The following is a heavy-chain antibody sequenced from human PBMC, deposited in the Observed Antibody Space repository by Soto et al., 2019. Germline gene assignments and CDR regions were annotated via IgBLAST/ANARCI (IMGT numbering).Heavy chain of an antibody. V-gene: IGHV3-30*01. J-gene: IGHJ4*02. CDR3: ARGAMLGSRTYVAY. Sequence: QVNLVESGGGVVQPGRSLRLSCTASGFIFNNYAMHWVRQAPGNGLGRGAVIKYDGKNEYYGVSVKGRFHISRDESKNTLYLQRKTLRPEDTAVYYCARGAMLGSRTYVAYWGRGTLVTVSS. CDR1: GFIFNNYA. CDR2: IKYDGKNE. D-gene: IGHD3-10*01.